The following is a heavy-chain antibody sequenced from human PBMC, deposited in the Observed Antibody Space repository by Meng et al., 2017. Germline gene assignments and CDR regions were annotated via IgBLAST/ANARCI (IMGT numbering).Heavy chain of an antibody. Sequence: QLQQSGPGLMKHSQTLSLTCAISGDTVSSDSAAWNWIRQSPSRGLEWLGRTYYRSKWYNDFAVSVKSRIIINPDTSKNHFSLQLNSVTPEDTAVYYCASGWSMFQTWGQGTLVTVSS. J-gene: IGHJ4*02. V-gene: IGHV6-1*01. D-gene: IGHD3-10*02. CDR2: TYYRSKWYN. CDR3: ASGWSMFQT. CDR1: GDTVSSDSAA.